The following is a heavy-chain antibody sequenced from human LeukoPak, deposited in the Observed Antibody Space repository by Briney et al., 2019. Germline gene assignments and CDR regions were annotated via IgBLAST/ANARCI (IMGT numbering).Heavy chain of an antibody. V-gene: IGHV4-31*03. J-gene: IGHJ4*02. CDR2: IYYSGTT. D-gene: IGHD2-2*01. CDR1: GGSISSGGYY. Sequence: PSQTLSLTCTVSGGSISSGGYYWSWIRQHPGKGLEWIGYIYYSGTTHYSPSLKRRLSISVDTSKNQFSLKLTSVTAADTAVYYCARDQLLRGFDSWGQGTLVTVSS. CDR3: ARDQLLRGFDS.